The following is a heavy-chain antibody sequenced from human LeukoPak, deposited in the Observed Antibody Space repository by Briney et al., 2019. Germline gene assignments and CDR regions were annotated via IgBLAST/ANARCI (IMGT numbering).Heavy chain of an antibody. CDR1: GFTFSSYW. CDR2: IRQDGGLK. D-gene: IGHD1-26*01. Sequence: PGGSLRLSCTASGFTFSSYWMSWVHQAPGKGLEWVANIRQDGGLKHYVDSVKGRFTISRDNAENSLYLQMNSLRAEDTAVYYCAREIVGAIKSYFDYWGRGTLVTVSS. V-gene: IGHV3-7*01. J-gene: IGHJ4*02. CDR3: AREIVGAIKSYFDY.